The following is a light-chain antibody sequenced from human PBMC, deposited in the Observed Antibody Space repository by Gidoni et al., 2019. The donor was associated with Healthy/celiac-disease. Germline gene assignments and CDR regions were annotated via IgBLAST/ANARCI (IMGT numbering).Light chain of an antibody. CDR2: DAS. CDR3: QQRSNWLWT. CDR1: QSVSSY. Sequence: EIVLPQSPATLSWSQGDRATLSCRASQSVSSYLAWYQQKPGQAPRLLIHDASNRATGIPARFSGSGSGTDFTLTISSLEPEDFAVYYCQQRSNWLWTFGQGTKVEIK. J-gene: IGKJ1*01. V-gene: IGKV3-11*01.